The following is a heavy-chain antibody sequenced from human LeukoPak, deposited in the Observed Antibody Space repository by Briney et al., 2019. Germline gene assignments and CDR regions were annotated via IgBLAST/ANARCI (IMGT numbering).Heavy chain of an antibody. CDR3: ARGSGSYFS. J-gene: IGHJ5*02. CDR2: IIPIFGTA. CDR1: GYTFTSYD. D-gene: IGHD1-26*01. V-gene: IGHV1-69*13. Sequence: SVNVSCKASGYTFTSYDINWVRQATGQGLEWMGGIIPIFGTANYAQKFQGRVTITADESTSTAYMELSSLRSEDTAVYYCARGSGSYFSWGQGTLVTVSS.